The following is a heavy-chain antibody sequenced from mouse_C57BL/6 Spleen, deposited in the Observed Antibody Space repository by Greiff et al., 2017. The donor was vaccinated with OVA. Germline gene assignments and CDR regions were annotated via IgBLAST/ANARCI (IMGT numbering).Heavy chain of an antibody. Sequence: EVQLQQSGTVLARPGASVKMSCKTSGYTFTSYWMHWVKQRPGQGLEWIGAIYPGNSDTSYNQKFKGKAKLTAVTSASTAYMELSSLTNEDSAVYYCAYSNLLRWYFDVWGTGTTVTVSS. J-gene: IGHJ1*03. CDR3: AYSNLLRWYFDV. V-gene: IGHV1-5*01. CDR2: IYPGNSDT. CDR1: GYTFTSYW. D-gene: IGHD2-5*01.